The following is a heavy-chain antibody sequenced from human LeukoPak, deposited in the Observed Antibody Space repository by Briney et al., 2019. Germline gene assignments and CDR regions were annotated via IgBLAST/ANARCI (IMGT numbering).Heavy chain of an antibody. CDR1: GFTFSSYA. CDR2: ISGSGGST. J-gene: IGHJ1*01. V-gene: IGHV3-23*01. D-gene: IGHD3-22*01. Sequence: GGSLRLSCAASGFTFSSYAMSWVRQARGKGLEWVSAISGSGGSTYYADSVKGRFTISRDNSKNTLYLQMNSLRAEDTAVYYCAKDNRPYYDSSGYWVFQHWGQGTLVTVSS. CDR3: AKDNRPYYDSSGYWVFQH.